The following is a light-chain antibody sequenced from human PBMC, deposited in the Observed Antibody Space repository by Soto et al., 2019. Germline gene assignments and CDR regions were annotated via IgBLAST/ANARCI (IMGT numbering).Light chain of an antibody. Sequence: QSALTQPPSASGSPGQSVTISCTGSSSDVGGYEYVSWYQQHPGRAPRLLIHGVTTRPSGISGRFSASKSGLTASLTISGLQPEDEADYYCSSFTSNRIYVFGPGTKLTVL. CDR3: SSFTSNRIYV. CDR1: SSDVGGYEY. CDR2: GVT. J-gene: IGLJ1*01. V-gene: IGLV2-14*03.